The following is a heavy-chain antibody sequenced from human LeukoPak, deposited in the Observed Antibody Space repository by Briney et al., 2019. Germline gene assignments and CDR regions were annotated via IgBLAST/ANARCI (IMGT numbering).Heavy chain of an antibody. J-gene: IGHJ3*02. CDR3: AREMSDSSGYLDAFDI. Sequence: GASVKVSCKASGYTFTGYYMHWVRQAPGQGLEWMGWINPNGGGTNYAQKFQGRVTMTRDTSISTAYMELSRLRSDDTAVYYCAREMSDSSGYLDAFDIWGQGTMVTVSS. D-gene: IGHD3-22*01. V-gene: IGHV1-2*02. CDR2: INPNGGGT. CDR1: GYTFTGYY.